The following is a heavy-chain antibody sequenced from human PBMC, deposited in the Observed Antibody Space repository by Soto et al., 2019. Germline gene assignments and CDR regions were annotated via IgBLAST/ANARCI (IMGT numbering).Heavy chain of an antibody. Sequence: LSLTFAVSGYSISSNYYWGWIRQPPGKGLEWIGSIYHSGSKYYNPSLKSRVTISVDTSKNQFSLTPISVTAADTAMYYCARDRGNLMTLRESSIDYWGQGTLVTVSS. CDR2: IYHSGSK. CDR1: GYSISSNYY. CDR3: ARDRGNLMTLRESSIDY. J-gene: IGHJ4*02. V-gene: IGHV4-38-2*02. D-gene: IGHD1-26*01.